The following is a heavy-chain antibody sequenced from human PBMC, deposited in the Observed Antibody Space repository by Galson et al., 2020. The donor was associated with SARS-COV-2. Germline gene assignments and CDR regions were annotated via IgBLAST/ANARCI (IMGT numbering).Heavy chain of an antibody. D-gene: IGHD6-19*01. V-gene: IGHV1-18*04. J-gene: IGHJ6*02. Sequence: ASVKISCKASGYTFTSYGISWVRQAPGQGLEWMGWISAYNGNKNYAKKLQGRVTMTTDTCTSTAYMELRSLRSDDTVVDYCARVLCGWFCVMDFWGQVTTVTVSS. CDR1: GYTFTSYG. CDR3: ARVLCGWFCVMDF. CDR2: ISAYNGNK.